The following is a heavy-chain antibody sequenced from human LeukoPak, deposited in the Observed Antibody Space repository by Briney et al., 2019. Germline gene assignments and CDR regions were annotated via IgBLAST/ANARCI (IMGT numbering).Heavy chain of an antibody. CDR2: IYYSGST. CDR1: GGSISSSSYY. V-gene: IGHV4-39*01. Sequence: SETLSLTCTVSGGSISSSSYYWGWIRQPPGKWLEWIGSIYYSGSTSYNPSLKSRVTISVDTSKNQFSLKLSSVTAADTAVYYCARHNGSGSYRSRYYFDYWGQGTLVTVSS. CDR3: ARHNGSGSYRSRYYFDY. J-gene: IGHJ4*02. D-gene: IGHD3-10*01.